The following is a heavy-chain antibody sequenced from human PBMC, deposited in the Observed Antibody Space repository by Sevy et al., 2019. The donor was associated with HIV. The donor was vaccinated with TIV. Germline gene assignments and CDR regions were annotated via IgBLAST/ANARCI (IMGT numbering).Heavy chain of an antibody. Sequence: GGSLRLSCAASGFTFSRYWMHWVRQAPGKGLVWVSCINNDGSGTIYADSVKGRFTISRDNAKNTLYLQMHSLRAEDTAVYYCARGGIEHAHAFDIWGQGTLVTVSS. CDR2: INNDGSGT. J-gene: IGHJ3*02. CDR1: GFTFSRYW. D-gene: IGHD2-15*01. V-gene: IGHV3-74*01. CDR3: ARGGIEHAHAFDI.